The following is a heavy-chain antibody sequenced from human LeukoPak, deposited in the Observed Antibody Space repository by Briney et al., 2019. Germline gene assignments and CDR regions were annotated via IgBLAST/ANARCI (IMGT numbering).Heavy chain of an antibody. V-gene: IGHV3-23*01. Sequence: GGSLRLSCAASGFIFSTYTMSWVRQAPGKGLEWVSSVSGNGYSAEATYYADSVKGRFSIPRDDSKNTMYLEMTSLRVEDTALYFCAKRGGNSRGTYSDYWGHGILVTVSA. CDR2: VSGNGYSAEAT. D-gene: IGHD4-23*01. CDR1: GFIFSTYT. J-gene: IGHJ4*01. CDR3: AKRGGNSRGTYSDY.